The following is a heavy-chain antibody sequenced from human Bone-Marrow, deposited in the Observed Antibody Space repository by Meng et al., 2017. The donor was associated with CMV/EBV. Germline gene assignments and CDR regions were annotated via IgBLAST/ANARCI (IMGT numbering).Heavy chain of an antibody. CDR3: ARVDNAYYYYGVDV. D-gene: IGHD1-1*01. V-gene: IGHV3-21*01. CDR1: GFTFSSYS. CDR2: ISSSSSYI. Sequence: GGSLRLSCAASGFTFSSYSMNWVRQAPGKGLEWVSSISSSSSYIYYADSVKGRFTISRDNAKNSLYLQMNSLRAEDTAVYYCARVDNAYYYYGVDVWGQGTTVTVSS. J-gene: IGHJ6*02.